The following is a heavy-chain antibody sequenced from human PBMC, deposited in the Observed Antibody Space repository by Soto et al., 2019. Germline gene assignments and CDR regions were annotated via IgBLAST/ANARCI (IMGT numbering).Heavy chain of an antibody. J-gene: IGHJ4*02. CDR1: GDSISSGDYY. V-gene: IGHV4-30-4*01. Sequence: QVQLQESGPGLVQPSQTLSLTCTVSGDSISSGDYYWSWVRQSPGKGLEWIGCIYYSGTTYYNPSLETRLTMSVDTSKNQFSLRLSSVTAADTAMYFCARDFKRYSSSPGPLEYWDQGTLVTVSS. CDR2: IYYSGTT. CDR3: ARDFKRYSSSPGPLEY. D-gene: IGHD6-6*01.